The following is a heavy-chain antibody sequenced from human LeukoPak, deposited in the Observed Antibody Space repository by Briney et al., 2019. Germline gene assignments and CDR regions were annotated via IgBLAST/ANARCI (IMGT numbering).Heavy chain of an antibody. CDR3: ASGAKVTPFDY. J-gene: IGHJ4*02. CDR1: GGTFSSYA. CDR2: IIPIFGTA. V-gene: IGHV1-69*13. Sequence: SVKVSFKASGGTFSSYAISWVRQAPGQGLEWMGGIIPIFGTANYAQKFQGRVTITADESTSTAYMELSSLRSEDTAVYYCASGAKVTPFDYWGQGTLVTVSS. D-gene: IGHD2-21*02.